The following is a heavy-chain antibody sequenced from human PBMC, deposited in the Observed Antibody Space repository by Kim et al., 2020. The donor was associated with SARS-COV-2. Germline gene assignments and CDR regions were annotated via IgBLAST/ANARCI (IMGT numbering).Heavy chain of an antibody. Sequence: KGLESLSYISHTSRTIYYAGSVRGRFTISRDNAKRSAFLQMDNLRIEDTGTYYCAGRVWDGHGYPLFDFWGQGTLITVSS. CDR3: AGRVWDGHGYPLFDF. CDR2: ISHTSRTI. D-gene: IGHD3-22*01. J-gene: IGHJ4*02. V-gene: IGHV3-11*01.